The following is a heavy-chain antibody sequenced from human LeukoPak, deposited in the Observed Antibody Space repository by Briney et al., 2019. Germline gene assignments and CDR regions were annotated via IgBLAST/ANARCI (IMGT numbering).Heavy chain of an antibody. CDR3: AKETPGIAAAGTGYYFDY. D-gene: IGHD6-13*01. CDR1: GFTFRTYG. J-gene: IGHJ4*02. V-gene: IGHV3-30*18. Sequence: GGSLRLSCAASGFTFRTYGMHWVRQAPGNGLESVAVISFDGSNKYYADSVKGRFTISRDNSKNTLYLQMNSLRAEDTAVYYCAKETPGIAAAGTGYYFDYWGQGTLVTVSS. CDR2: ISFDGSNK.